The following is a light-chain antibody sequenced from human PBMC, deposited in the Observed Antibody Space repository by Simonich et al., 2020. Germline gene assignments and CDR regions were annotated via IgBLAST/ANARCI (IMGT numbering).Light chain of an antibody. J-gene: IGLJ3*02. CDR3: QSYDSSRSGWV. Sequence: QSALTQPRSVSGSPGQSVTISCTGTSSDVGGYNYVSWYQQHPGKAPKLMIYDVSNRTSGVPDRFSCAKSGTSASLAITGLQAEEEADDYCQSYDSSRSGWVFGGGTKLTVL. V-gene: IGLV2-11*01. CDR2: DVS. CDR1: SSDVGGYNY.